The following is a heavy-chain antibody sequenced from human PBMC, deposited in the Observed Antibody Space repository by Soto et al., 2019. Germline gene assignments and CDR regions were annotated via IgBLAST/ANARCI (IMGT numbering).Heavy chain of an antibody. Sequence: EVQLVESGGGLVKPGGSLRLSCAASGFTFSNAWMSWVRQAPGKGLEWVGRIKSKTDGGTTVYAAPVKGRFTISRDDSKNTLYLQMNSLKTEDTAVYYCTTDLPPGEWYNWNSAGDFDYWGQGTLVTVSS. V-gene: IGHV3-15*01. CDR1: GFTFSNAW. CDR2: IKSKTDGGTT. D-gene: IGHD1-7*01. CDR3: TTDLPPGEWYNWNSAGDFDY. J-gene: IGHJ4*02.